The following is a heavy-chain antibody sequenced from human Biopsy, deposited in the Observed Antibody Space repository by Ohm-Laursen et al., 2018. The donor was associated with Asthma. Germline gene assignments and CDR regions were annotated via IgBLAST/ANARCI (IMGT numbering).Heavy chain of an antibody. Sequence: SLRLSCTALGFTFDDYGMHWVRQAPGKGLEWVSGISWNSGSIGYADSVKGRFTISRDNAKNSLYLQMNSLRVEDTALYYCAKATLGDIGKDYWGQGTLVTVSS. CDR2: ISWNSGSI. CDR3: AKATLGDIGKDY. D-gene: IGHD2-21*01. V-gene: IGHV3-9*01. CDR1: GFTFDDYG. J-gene: IGHJ4*02.